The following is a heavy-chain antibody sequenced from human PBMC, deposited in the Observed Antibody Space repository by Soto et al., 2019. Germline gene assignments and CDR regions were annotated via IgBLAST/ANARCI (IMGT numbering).Heavy chain of an antibody. Sequence: SVKGLCKASGRTFSSYTISWVRQAPGQGLEWMGRIIPILGIANYAQKFQGRVTITADKSTSTAYMELSSLRSEDTAVHYCARGDCSGGSCYSEYFQHWGQGTLVTVSS. CDR1: GRTFSSYT. V-gene: IGHV1-69*02. CDR2: IIPILGIA. D-gene: IGHD2-15*01. J-gene: IGHJ1*01. CDR3: ARGDCSGGSCYSEYFQH.